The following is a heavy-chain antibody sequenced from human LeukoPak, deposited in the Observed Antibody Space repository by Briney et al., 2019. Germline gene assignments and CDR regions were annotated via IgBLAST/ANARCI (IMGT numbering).Heavy chain of an antibody. D-gene: IGHD1-26*01. CDR3: AKGGSPGGPVDY. V-gene: IGHV3-30*04. Sequence: PRGSLRLSCAASGFTFSSYAMHWVRQAPGKGLEWVAVISYDGSNKYYADSVKGRFTISRDNSKNTLYLQMNSLRAEDTAVYYCAKGGSPGGPVDYWGQGTLVTVSS. CDR1: GFTFSSYA. CDR2: ISYDGSNK. J-gene: IGHJ4*02.